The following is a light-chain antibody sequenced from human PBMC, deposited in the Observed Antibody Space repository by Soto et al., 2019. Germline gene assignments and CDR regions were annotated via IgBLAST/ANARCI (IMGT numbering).Light chain of an antibody. CDR2: DGN. V-gene: IGLV2-11*01. Sequence: QSVLAQPRSVSGSPGQLLTISCTGTSSDVDDYRYVSWYQQYPGKAPKLVIYDGNKRPSGVPDRFSGSNSSNTASLTISGLQAEDEADYYCCSYVTTPEIFGTGTKV. CDR1: SSDVDDYRY. CDR3: CSYVTTPEI. J-gene: IGLJ1*01.